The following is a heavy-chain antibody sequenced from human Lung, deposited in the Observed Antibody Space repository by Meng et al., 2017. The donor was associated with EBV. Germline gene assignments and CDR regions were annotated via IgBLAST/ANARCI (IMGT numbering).Heavy chain of an antibody. CDR3: ARLRLVWMFDY. J-gene: IGHJ4*02. CDR1: GGSISRGGYY. Sequence: QWQLQESAPGLVKPSGTLSLTCAVSGGSISRGGYYWSWIRQRPGKGLEWIGYIYYSGSTFYTPSLKSRATLSVDTSKNQFSLKLNSVTAADTAVYYCARLRLVWMFDYWGQGALVTVSS. CDR2: IYYSGST. V-gene: IGHV4-31*11. D-gene: IGHD6-19*01.